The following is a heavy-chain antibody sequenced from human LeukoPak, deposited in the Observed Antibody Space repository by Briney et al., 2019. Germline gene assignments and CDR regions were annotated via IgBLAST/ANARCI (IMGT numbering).Heavy chain of an antibody. CDR3: AKVGVVTMIVVVITNGLGFDY. D-gene: IGHD3-22*01. J-gene: IGHJ4*02. Sequence: GGSLRLSCAASGFTFSSYAMHWVRQAPGKGLEWVAVISYDGSNKYYADSVKGRFTISRDNSKNTLYLQMNSLRAEDTAVYYCAKVGVVTMIVVVITNGLGFDYWGQGTLVNVSS. CDR1: GFTFSSYA. V-gene: IGHV3-30*04. CDR2: ISYDGSNK.